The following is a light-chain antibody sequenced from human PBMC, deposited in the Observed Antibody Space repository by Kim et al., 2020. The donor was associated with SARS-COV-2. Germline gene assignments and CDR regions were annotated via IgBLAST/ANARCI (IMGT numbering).Light chain of an antibody. V-gene: IGLV3-21*04. CDR1: NIGSKR. J-gene: IGLJ2*01. Sequence: VSVAPGKTARITCGGNNIGSKRVHWYQQKPGQAPVLVIYYDSDRPSGIPERFSGSNSGNTATLTISRVEAGDEADYYCQVCDSGVVFGGGTKLTVL. CDR2: YDS. CDR3: QVCDSGVV.